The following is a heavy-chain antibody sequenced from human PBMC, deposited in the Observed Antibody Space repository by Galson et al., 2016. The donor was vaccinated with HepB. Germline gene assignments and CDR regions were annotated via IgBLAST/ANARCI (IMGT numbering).Heavy chain of an antibody. CDR1: GFTFSNYA. J-gene: IGHJ4*02. D-gene: IGHD5-12*01. CDR2: INNNDDST. Sequence: SLRLSCAASGFTFSNYAMTWVRQAPGKGLEWISTINNNDDSTYYADSVQGRFTISRDKSKNTLFLQMNSLRAEDTAVYYCARDPSAYDYFDSWGQGTLVTVSS. V-gene: IGHV3-23*01. CDR3: ARDPSAYDYFDS.